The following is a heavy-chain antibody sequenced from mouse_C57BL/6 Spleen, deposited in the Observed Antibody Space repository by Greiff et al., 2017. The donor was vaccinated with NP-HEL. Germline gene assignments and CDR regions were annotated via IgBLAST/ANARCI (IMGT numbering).Heavy chain of an antibody. Sequence: EVPVVESGGGLVQPGGSMKLSCVASGFTFSNYWMNWVRQSPEKGLEWVAQIRLKSDNYATHYAESVKGRFTISRDDSKSSVYLQMNNLRAEDTGIYYCTYDYDWYFDVWGTGTTVTVSS. V-gene: IGHV6-3*01. CDR3: TYDYDWYFDV. CDR2: IRLKSDNYAT. D-gene: IGHD2-4*01. CDR1: GFTFSNYW. J-gene: IGHJ1*03.